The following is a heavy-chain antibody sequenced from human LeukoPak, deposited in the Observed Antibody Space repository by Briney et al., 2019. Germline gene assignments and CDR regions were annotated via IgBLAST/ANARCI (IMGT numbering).Heavy chain of an antibody. D-gene: IGHD1-14*01. CDR2: ISSSSSYI. CDR3: ASGDISEPIAY. Sequence: GGSLKLSCAASGFTFSSYSMNWVRQAPGKGLEWVSSISSSSSYIYYADSVKGRFTISRDNAKNSLYLQMNSLRAEDTAVYYCASGDISEPIAYWGQGTLVTVSS. J-gene: IGHJ4*02. CDR1: GFTFSSYS. V-gene: IGHV3-21*01.